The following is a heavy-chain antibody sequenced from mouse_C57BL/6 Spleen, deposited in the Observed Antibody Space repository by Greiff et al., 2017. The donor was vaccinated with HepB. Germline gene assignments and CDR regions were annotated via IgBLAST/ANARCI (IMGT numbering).Heavy chain of an antibody. V-gene: IGHV1-64*01. CDR3: AREGYYYGSPFAY. CDR2: IHPNSGST. D-gene: IGHD1-1*01. J-gene: IGHJ3*01. CDR1: GYTFTSYW. Sequence: QAQLQQPGAELVKPGASVKLSCKASGYTFTSYWMHWVKQRPGQGLEWIGMIHPNSGSTNYNEKFKSKATLTVDKSSSTAYMQLSSLTSEDSAVYYCAREGYYYGSPFAYWGQGTLVTVSA.